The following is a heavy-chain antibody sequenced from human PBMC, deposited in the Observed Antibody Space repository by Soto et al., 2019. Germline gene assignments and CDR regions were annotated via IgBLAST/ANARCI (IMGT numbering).Heavy chain of an antibody. J-gene: IGHJ3*02. CDR2: INAGNGNT. CDR3: ARDIAFDI. Sequence: QVQRVQSGAEEKKPGASVKVSYKASGYTFTSYAIHWVRQAPGQRLEWMGWINAGNGNTKYSQKSQGRVTITRDTSASTAYMELSSLRSEDTAVYYCARDIAFDIWGQGTMVTVSS. V-gene: IGHV1-3*05. CDR1: GYTFTSYA.